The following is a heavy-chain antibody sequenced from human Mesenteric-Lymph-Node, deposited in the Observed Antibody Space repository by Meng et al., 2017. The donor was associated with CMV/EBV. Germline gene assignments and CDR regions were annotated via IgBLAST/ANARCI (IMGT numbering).Heavy chain of an antibody. CDR2: ISYDGSNK. D-gene: IGHD2-2*01. CDR1: GFTFSSYA. V-gene: IGHV3-30*04. CDR3: ARGGDYCTSTSCYLWSGSGYADS. Sequence: GGSLRLSCAASGFTFSSYAMHWVRQAPGKGLEWVAVISYDGSNKYYADSVKGRFTISRDNSKNTLYLQMNSLRAEDTAVNYCARGGDYCTSTSCYLWSGSGYADSWGQGTLVTVSS. J-gene: IGHJ4*02.